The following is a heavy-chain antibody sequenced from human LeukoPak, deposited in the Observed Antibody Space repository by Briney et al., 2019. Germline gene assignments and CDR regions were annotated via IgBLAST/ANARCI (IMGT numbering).Heavy chain of an antibody. J-gene: IGHJ4*02. CDR2: INTNTGNP. V-gene: IGHV7-4-1*02. Sequence: ASVKVSCKASGYTFTSYAMNWVRQAPGQGLEWMGWINTNTGNPTYAQGFTGRFVFSLDTSVSTAYLQISSLKAEDTAVYYCASGYYDSSGYYSLVFDYWGQGTLVTVSS. CDR1: GYTFTSYA. CDR3: ASGYYDSSGYYSLVFDY. D-gene: IGHD3-22*01.